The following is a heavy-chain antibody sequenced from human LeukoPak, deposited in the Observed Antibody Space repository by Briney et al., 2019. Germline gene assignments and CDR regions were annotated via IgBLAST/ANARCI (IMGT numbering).Heavy chain of an antibody. V-gene: IGHV4-38-2*01. CDR3: ARPTRGWFTDAFDI. J-gene: IGHJ3*02. Sequence: SETLSLTCAVSGYSISSGYYWGWIRLPPGKGLEWIGSISHSGTTYYNPSLKSRVTISLDTSKNQFSLKLSSVTAADTAVYYCARPTRGWFTDAFDIWGQGTMVTVSS. D-gene: IGHD6-19*01. CDR1: GYSISSGYY. CDR2: ISHSGTT.